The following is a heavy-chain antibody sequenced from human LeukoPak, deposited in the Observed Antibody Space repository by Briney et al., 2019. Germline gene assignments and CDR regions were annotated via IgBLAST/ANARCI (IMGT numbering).Heavy chain of an antibody. V-gene: IGHV3-30*04. CDR3: ARDHGCSGGACYFFDY. D-gene: IGHD2-15*01. Sequence: GRSLSLSCAASGFTFTSYVIHWVRQAPGKGLEWVAVIFFDGTKRYYADSVKGRFTTSRDNSRNTVSLEMNSLRPEDTAIYYCARDHGCSGGACYFFDYWGQGALVTVSS. CDR2: IFFDGTKR. CDR1: GFTFTSYV. J-gene: IGHJ4*02.